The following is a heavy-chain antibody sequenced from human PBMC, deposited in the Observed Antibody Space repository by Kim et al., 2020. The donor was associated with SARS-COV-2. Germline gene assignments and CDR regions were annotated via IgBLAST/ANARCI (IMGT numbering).Heavy chain of an antibody. CDR2: IKSSGFT. J-gene: IGHJ1*01. Sequence: SETLSLTCTVSGASINSGVYYWSWIRHHPGKGLEWVGFIKSSGFTYYNPSLKSRVTISLDTSKNQFSLKLNSVTAADTAVYYCASRQGNDGSNAVWGQGTLVSVSS. CDR1: GASINSGVYY. D-gene: IGHD6-13*01. V-gene: IGHV4-31*03. CDR3: ASRQGNDGSNAV.